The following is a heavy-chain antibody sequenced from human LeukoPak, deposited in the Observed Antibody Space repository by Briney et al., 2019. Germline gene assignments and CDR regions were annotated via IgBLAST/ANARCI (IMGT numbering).Heavy chain of an antibody. J-gene: IGHJ4*02. Sequence: QAGGSLRLSCAASGFTFSSSWMSWVRQAPGGGLEWVATIKQDGSERYYVDSVKGRFTISRDNADNSLYLQMNSPRAEDAAVYFCARGTGYYVYWGQGTLVTVSS. CDR3: ARGTGYYVY. CDR2: IKQDGSER. D-gene: IGHD3/OR15-3a*01. CDR1: GFTFSSSW. V-gene: IGHV3-7*03.